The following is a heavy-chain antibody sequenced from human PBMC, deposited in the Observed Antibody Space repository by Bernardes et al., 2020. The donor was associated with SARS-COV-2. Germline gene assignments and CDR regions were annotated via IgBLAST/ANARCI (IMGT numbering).Heavy chain of an antibody. D-gene: IGHD3-22*01. CDR1: GYTLSDLS. CDR2: FDPADGEA. V-gene: IGHV1-24*01. J-gene: IGHJ3*02. Sequence: ASVKVSCKVSGYTLSDLSMHWVRQAPGKGLEWMGSFDPADGEAVYAQKFLGRVTMTADTSTYTSYMELSSLRSDDTAVYYCTTSLSLTVVVYAFDIWGQGTTVIGSS. CDR3: TTSLSLTVVVYAFDI.